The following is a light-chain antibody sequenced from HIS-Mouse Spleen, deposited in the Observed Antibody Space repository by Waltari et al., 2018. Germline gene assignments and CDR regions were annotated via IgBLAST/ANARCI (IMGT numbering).Light chain of an antibody. CDR2: EGS. V-gene: IGLV2-23*01. Sequence: QSALTQPASVSGSPGQSLTISCTGTSSDFGSYNLFSWYQQHPGKAPKLMIYEGSKRPSGVSNRFSGSKSGNTASLTISGLQAEDEADYYCCSYAGSSTWVFGGGTKLTVL. CDR1: SSDFGSYNL. CDR3: CSYAGSSTWV. J-gene: IGLJ3*02.